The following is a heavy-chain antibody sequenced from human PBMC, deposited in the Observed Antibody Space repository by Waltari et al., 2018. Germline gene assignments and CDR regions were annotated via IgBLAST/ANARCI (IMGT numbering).Heavy chain of an antibody. CDR1: GFIFSTYW. Sequence: EVQLVESGGGLVQPGGSLRLSCVASGFIFSTYWMDWVRQAPGKGLVWVSRINSDGSSTTYADSVKGQFTISRDNAKNTLYLQMNSLRAEDTAVYYCARDFYGDLDYWGQGTLVTVSS. CDR3: ARDFYGDLDY. V-gene: IGHV3-74*01. J-gene: IGHJ4*02. D-gene: IGHD4-17*01. CDR2: INSDGSST.